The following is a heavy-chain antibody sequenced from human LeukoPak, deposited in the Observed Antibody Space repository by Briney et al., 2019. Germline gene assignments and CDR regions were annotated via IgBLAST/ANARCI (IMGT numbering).Heavy chain of an antibody. V-gene: IGHV1-18*01. CDR1: GYTFTSYD. CDR2: ISAYNGNT. CDR3: ARDSSSGWYYYYMDV. D-gene: IGHD6-19*01. Sequence: ASVKVSCKASGYTFTSYDISWVRQAPGQGLEWMGWISAYNGNTNYAQKLQGRVTMTTDTSTSTAYMELRSLRSDDTAVYYCARDSSSGWYYYYMDVWGKGTTVTISS. J-gene: IGHJ6*03.